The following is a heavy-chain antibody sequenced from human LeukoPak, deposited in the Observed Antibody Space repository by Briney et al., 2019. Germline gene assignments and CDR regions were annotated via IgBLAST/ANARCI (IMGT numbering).Heavy chain of an antibody. V-gene: IGHV1-69*05. Sequence: SVTVSFKASGGTFSIYAISWVRQAPGQGLEWMGGIIPIFGTANYAQKFQGRVTITTDESTSTAYMELSSLRSEDTAVYYCARLRYGSGSYYDYWGQGTLVTVSS. D-gene: IGHD3-10*01. CDR3: ARLRYGSGSYYDY. CDR2: IIPIFGTA. CDR1: GGTFSIYA. J-gene: IGHJ4*02.